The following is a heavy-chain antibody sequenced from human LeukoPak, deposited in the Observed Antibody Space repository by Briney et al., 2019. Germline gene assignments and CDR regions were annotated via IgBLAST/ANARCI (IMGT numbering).Heavy chain of an antibody. Sequence: PSETLSLTCTVSGGSISSSSYYWGWIRQPPGKGLEWIGSIYYSGSTYYNPSLKSRVTISVDTSKNQFSLKLSSVTAADTAVYYCARHLASYYFDYWGQGTLVTVSS. CDR2: IYYSGST. J-gene: IGHJ4*02. CDR3: ARHLASYYFDY. V-gene: IGHV4-39*07. CDR1: GGSISSSSYY.